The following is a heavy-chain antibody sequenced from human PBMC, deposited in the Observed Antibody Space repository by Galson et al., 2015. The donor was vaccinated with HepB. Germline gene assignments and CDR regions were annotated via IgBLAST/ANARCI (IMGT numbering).Heavy chain of an antibody. CDR2: INSGGRI. CDR1: GFTVSSNY. V-gene: IGHV3-66*02. CDR3: AREGGE. D-gene: IGHD3-10*01. Sequence: FLRLSCAASGFTVSSNYMSWVRQAPGKGLEWVSVINSGGRIYYADSVKGRFTISRDNSKNTLYLRMNSLRPDDTAIYYCAREGGEWGQGTLVTVSS. J-gene: IGHJ1*01.